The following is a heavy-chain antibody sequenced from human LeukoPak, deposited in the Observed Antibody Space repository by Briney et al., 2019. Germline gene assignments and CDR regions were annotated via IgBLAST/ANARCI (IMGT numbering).Heavy chain of an antibody. D-gene: IGHD6-19*01. J-gene: IGHJ6*03. Sequence: GGSLRLSCAASGFTFSSYGTHWVRQAPGKGLEWVAFIRYDGSNKYYADSVKGRFTISRDNSKNTLYLQMNSLRAEDTAVYYCAKGGSSGFFVVNYYMDVWGKGTTVTISS. CDR2: IRYDGSNK. CDR1: GFTFSSYG. CDR3: AKGGSSGFFVVNYYMDV. V-gene: IGHV3-30*02.